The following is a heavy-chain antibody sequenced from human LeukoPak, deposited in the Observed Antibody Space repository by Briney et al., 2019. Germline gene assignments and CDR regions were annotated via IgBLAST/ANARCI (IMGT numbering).Heavy chain of an antibody. CDR2: ISGSGAST. V-gene: IGHV3-23*01. J-gene: IGHJ3*02. Sequence: RAGGSLRLSCAVSGFTFSSYGMSWVRQAPGKGLEWVSAISGSGASTYYADSVKGRFTISRDNSKNTLFLQMNSLRVEDTAVYYCAKSWNYYDSSGDDALDIWGQGTMVTVSS. CDR1: GFTFSSYG. D-gene: IGHD3-22*01. CDR3: AKSWNYYDSSGDDALDI.